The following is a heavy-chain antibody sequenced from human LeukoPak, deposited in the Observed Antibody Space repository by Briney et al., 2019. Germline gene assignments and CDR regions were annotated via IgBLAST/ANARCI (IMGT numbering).Heavy chain of an antibody. Sequence: SETLSLTCNVSRDSISNYYWSWIRQSPGKGLEWIGYIYYTENTNYNPSLTSRVTMSVDTSKNKFSLTLASVTAADTAVYYCARTPIYYFDNSGYYNWGQGTLVTVSS. V-gene: IGHV4-59*01. CDR3: ARTPIYYFDNSGYYN. CDR1: RDSISNYY. J-gene: IGHJ4*02. CDR2: IYYTENT. D-gene: IGHD3-22*01.